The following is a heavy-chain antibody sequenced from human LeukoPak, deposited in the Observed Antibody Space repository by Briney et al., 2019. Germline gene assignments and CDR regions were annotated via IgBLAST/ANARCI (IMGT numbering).Heavy chain of an antibody. V-gene: IGHV3-21*01. Sequence: PSETLSLTCTVSGGSISSTTYYWGWIRQPPGKGLEWVSSISSSSSYIYYADSVKGRFTISRDNAKNSLYLQMNSLRAEDTAVYYCASQLGYCSSTSCRHAFDIWGQGTMVTVSS. CDR2: ISSSSSYI. D-gene: IGHD2-2*01. J-gene: IGHJ3*02. CDR1: GGSISSTT. CDR3: ASQLGYCSSTSCRHAFDI.